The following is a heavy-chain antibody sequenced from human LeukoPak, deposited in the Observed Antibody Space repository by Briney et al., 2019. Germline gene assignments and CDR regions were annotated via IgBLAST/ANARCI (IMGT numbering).Heavy chain of an antibody. CDR1: GGIFSSYA. Sequence: SVKVSCKASGGIFSSYAISWVRQAPGQGLEWMGGIIPIFGTANYAQKFQGRVTITADKSTSTAYMELSSLRSEDTAVYYCATVDHYYGSGSYYTGYWGQGTLVTVSS. V-gene: IGHV1-69*06. CDR3: ATVDHYYGSGSYYTGY. D-gene: IGHD3-10*01. J-gene: IGHJ4*02. CDR2: IIPIFGTA.